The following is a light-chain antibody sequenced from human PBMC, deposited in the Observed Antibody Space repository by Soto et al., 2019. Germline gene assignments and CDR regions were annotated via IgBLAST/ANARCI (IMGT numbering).Light chain of an antibody. J-gene: IGKJ1*01. CDR3: QQYDDWG. CDR2: GTS. CDR1: QNVTTN. V-gene: IGKV3-15*01. Sequence: MVMTQSPATLSVSPGEGVTLSCRTSQNVTTNLAWYQLKPGQTPSLLIYGTSTRAPDIPVRFSGSGSGTEFNLTISTVQSGDSAVYYCQQYDDWGFGPGTKVEIK.